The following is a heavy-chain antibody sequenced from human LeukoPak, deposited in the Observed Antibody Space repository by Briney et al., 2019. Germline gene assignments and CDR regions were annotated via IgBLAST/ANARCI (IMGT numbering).Heavy chain of an antibody. CDR2: IIPIFGTA. CDR1: GGTFSSYA. J-gene: IGHJ6*03. CDR3: ARGRGGKYCSGGSCYSYDYYYYYMDV. Sequence: PGASVKVSCKASGGTFSSYAVSWVRQAPGQGLQWMGGIIPIFGTANYAQKFQGRVTITADKSTSTAYMELSSLRSEDTAVYYCARGRGGKYCSGGSCYSYDYYYYYMDVWGKGTTVTVSS. D-gene: IGHD2-15*01. V-gene: IGHV1-69*06.